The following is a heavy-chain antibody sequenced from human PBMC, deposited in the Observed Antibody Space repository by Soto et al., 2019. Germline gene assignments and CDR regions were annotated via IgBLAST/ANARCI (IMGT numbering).Heavy chain of an antibody. CDR3: ASESYYDFWSGYYPSNWFDP. CDR1: GGSISSGDYY. CDR2: IYYSGST. J-gene: IGHJ5*02. V-gene: IGHV4-30-4*01. Sequence: QVQLQESGPGLVKPSQTLSLTCTVSGGSISSGDYYWSWIRQPPGKGLEWIGYIYYSGSTYYNPSLMSRVTISVDTSKNQFSLKGSSVTAADTAVYYCASESYYDFWSGYYPSNWFDPWGQGTLVTVSS. D-gene: IGHD3-3*01.